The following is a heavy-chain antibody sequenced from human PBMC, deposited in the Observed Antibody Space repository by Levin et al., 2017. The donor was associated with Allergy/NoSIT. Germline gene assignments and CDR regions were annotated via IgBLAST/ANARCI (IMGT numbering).Heavy chain of an antibody. V-gene: IGHV4-34*01. Sequence: SETLSLTCAVYGGSFSGYYWSWIRQPPGKGLEWIGEINHSGSTNYNPSLKSRVTISVDTSKNQFSLKLSSVTAADTAVYYCAGVSPGATYYYGSGSYYPYGMDGWGQGTTVTVSS. CDR2: INHSGST. J-gene: IGHJ6*02. CDR3: AGVSPGATYYYGSGSYYPYGMDG. CDR1: GGSFSGYY. D-gene: IGHD3-10*01.